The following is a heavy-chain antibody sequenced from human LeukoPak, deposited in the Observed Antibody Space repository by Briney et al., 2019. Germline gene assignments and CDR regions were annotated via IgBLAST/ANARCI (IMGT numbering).Heavy chain of an antibody. J-gene: IGHJ3*02. CDR3: ARVYGSGYDFRGAFDI. Sequence: SETLSLTCTVSGGSISTYYWTWIRQPPGKGLEWIGYIYYTGSTNYNPSLKSRVTISVDTSKNQFSLKLSSVTAADTAVYYCARVYGSGYDFRGAFDIWGQGAMVTVSS. CDR2: IYYTGST. CDR1: GGSISTYY. D-gene: IGHD5-12*01. V-gene: IGHV4-59*01.